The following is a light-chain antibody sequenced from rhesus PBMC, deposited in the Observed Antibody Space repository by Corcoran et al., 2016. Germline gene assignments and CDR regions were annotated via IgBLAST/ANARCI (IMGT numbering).Light chain of an antibody. CDR2: EAS. CDR1: QGITND. CDR3: QHYYRTPWT. V-gene: IGKV1-25*01. Sequence: DIQMTQSPSSLSAAVGDRVTITCRMSQGITNDLAWYQQKPGETPKLLSYEASRLQSGIPSRFSVSGSVTDFPLAISSLPSEDFATYYCQHYYRTPWTFGQGTKVDIK. J-gene: IGKJ1*01.